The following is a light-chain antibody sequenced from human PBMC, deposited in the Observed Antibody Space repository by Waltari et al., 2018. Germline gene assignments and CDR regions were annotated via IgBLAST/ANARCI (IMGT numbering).Light chain of an antibody. CDR1: QSVGRS. CDR2: GAS. Sequence: EIVLTQSPGTLSLSPGERVPLSCRASQSVGRSLAWYQQKPGQAPRPLIYGASSRATGIPDRFSGSGSGKDFSLTISRLAPDDLAVYYCQHYVRLPVTFGQGTKVEI. V-gene: IGKV3-20*01. J-gene: IGKJ1*01. CDR3: QHYVRLPVT.